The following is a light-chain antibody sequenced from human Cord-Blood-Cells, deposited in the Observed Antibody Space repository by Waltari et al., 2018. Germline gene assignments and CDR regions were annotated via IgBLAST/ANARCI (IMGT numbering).Light chain of an antibody. Sequence: DIQMTQSPSTLSASVGDRVTITCRASQSISSWLAWYQQKPGIAPKLLIYDASSLESGVPSRFSGSGSGTEFTLTISSLQPDDFATYYCQQYNSYSFGPGTKVDIK. CDR1: QSISSW. J-gene: IGKJ3*01. V-gene: IGKV1-5*01. CDR3: QQYNSYS. CDR2: DAS.